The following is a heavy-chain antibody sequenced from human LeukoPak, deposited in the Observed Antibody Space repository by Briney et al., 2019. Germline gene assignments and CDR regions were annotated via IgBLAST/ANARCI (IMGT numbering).Heavy chain of an antibody. Sequence: GESLKISCKGSGYSFTSYWIGWLRQMPGKGLEWMGIIYPGDSDTRYSPSFQGQVTISADKSISTAYLQWSSLKASDTAMYYCARQRKTYYYGSGSYTSNWFDPWGQGTLVTVSS. V-gene: IGHV5-51*01. D-gene: IGHD3-10*01. CDR1: GYSFTSYW. J-gene: IGHJ5*02. CDR3: ARQRKTYYYGSGSYTSNWFDP. CDR2: IYPGDSDT.